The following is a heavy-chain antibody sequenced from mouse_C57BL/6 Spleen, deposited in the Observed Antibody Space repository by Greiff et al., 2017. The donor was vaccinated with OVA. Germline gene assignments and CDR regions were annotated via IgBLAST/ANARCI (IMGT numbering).Heavy chain of an antibody. V-gene: IGHV1-82*01. CDR3: ANSDYSGSSSWFAY. CDR2: IYPGDGDT. CDR1: GYAFSSSW. D-gene: IGHD1-1*01. J-gene: IGHJ3*01. Sequence: QVQLQQSGPELVKPGASVKISCKASGYAFSSSWMNWVKQRPGKGLEWIGRIYPGDGDTNYNGKFKGKATLTADKSSSTAYMQLSSLTSEDSAVYFGANSDYSGSSSWFAYWGQGTLVTVSA.